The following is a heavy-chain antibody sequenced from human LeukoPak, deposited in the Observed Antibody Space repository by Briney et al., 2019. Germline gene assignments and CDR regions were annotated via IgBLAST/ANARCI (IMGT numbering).Heavy chain of an antibody. Sequence: PGGSLRLSCAASGFTFSSYGMHWVRQAPGKGLEWVAVIWYDGSNKYYADSVKGRFTISRDNSKNTLYLQMNSLRAEDTAVYYCARPTYYYDSSGYTLRAEYFQHWGQGTLVTVSS. CDR2: IWYDGSNK. CDR3: ARPTYYYDSSGYTLRAEYFQH. D-gene: IGHD3-22*01. V-gene: IGHV3-33*01. J-gene: IGHJ1*01. CDR1: GFTFSSYG.